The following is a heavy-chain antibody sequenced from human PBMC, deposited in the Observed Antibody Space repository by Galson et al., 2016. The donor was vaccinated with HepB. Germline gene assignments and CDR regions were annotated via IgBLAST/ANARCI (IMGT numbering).Heavy chain of an antibody. V-gene: IGHV4-34*01. CDR3: TRGKWEIRPSDI. CDR2: INYTGNT. J-gene: IGHJ3*02. D-gene: IGHD1-26*01. Sequence: SETLSLTCAVYGGSLRGYYWSYIRQPPGKGLEWIGEINYTGNTNYNPSLKSRVTISRYTSKNQFSLKLSSVTAADTAVYYCTRGKWEIRPSDIWGQGTMVTVSS. CDR1: GGSLRGYY.